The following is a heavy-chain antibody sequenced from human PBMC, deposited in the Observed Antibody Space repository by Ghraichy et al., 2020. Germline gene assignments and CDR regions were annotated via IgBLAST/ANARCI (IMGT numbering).Heavy chain of an antibody. CDR3: ARDRRQGYSWYFDL. CDR1: GGSISTYY. V-gene: IGHV4-59*01. J-gene: IGHJ2*01. Sequence: SETLSLTCTVSGGSISTYYWSWIRQPPGKGLEYIGYIYYSGSTNYNPSLKSRVTISVDTSKNQFSLKLSSVTAADTAVYYCARDRRQGYSWYFDLWGRGTLVTVSS. CDR2: IYYSGST. D-gene: IGHD1-1*01.